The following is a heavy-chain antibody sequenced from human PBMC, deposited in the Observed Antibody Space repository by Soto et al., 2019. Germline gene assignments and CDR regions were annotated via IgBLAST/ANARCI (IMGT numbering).Heavy chain of an antibody. CDR1: GYTFTGYY. J-gene: IGHJ3*02. V-gene: IGHV1-2*04. CDR3: ARAGTAFDI. Sequence: GASVKVSCKASGYTFTGYYMHWVRQAPGQGLEWMGWINPNSGGTNYAQKFQGWVTISVDKSKNQFSLKLSSVTAADTAVYYCARAGTAFDIWGQGTMVTVSS. CDR2: INPNSGGT. D-gene: IGHD1-26*01.